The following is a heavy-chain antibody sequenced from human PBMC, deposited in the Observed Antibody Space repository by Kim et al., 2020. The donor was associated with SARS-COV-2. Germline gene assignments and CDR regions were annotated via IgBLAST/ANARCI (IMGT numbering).Heavy chain of an antibody. CDR3: ARSLGVTTQWINYYYYGMDV. CDR2: IIPIFGTA. J-gene: IGHJ6*02. Sequence: SVKVSCKASGGTFSSYAISWVRQAPGQGLEWMGGIIPIFGTANYAQKFQGRVTITADESTSTAYMELSSLRSEDTAVYYCARSLGVTTQWINYYYYGMDVWGQGTTVTVSS. V-gene: IGHV1-69*13. D-gene: IGHD4-17*01. CDR1: GGTFSSYA.